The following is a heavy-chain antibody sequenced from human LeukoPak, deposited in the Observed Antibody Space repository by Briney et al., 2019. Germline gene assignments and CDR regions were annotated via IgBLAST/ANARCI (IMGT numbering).Heavy chain of an antibody. D-gene: IGHD4-23*01. J-gene: IGHJ4*02. V-gene: IGHV3-23*01. CDR3: SRIKYGGNSGYHFDY. Sequence: GGSLRLSCSASGFNFNYFAMSWVRQAPGKRLEWVSTIGDSGSGGSYADSVRGRFTISSDNSKNMVYLQMHSLRVDDSAVYYCSRIKYGGNSGYHFDYWGQGTLVTVSS. CDR1: GFNFNYFA. CDR2: IGDSGSGG.